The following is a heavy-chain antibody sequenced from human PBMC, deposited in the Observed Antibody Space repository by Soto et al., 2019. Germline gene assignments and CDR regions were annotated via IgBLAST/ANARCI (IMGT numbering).Heavy chain of an antibody. Sequence: QVHLQESGPGLVKPSETLSLTCTVSGGSINNHYWSWIRQPPGGGLEWIGYIYYTGSTNYNPSLKGQVTMAVDTSKNQFSLNLASLTAADTAIYYCARANWYSEYWGQGTLVTVSS. J-gene: IGHJ4*02. CDR3: ARANWYSEY. CDR1: GGSINNHY. D-gene: IGHD7-27*01. V-gene: IGHV4-59*11. CDR2: IYYTGST.